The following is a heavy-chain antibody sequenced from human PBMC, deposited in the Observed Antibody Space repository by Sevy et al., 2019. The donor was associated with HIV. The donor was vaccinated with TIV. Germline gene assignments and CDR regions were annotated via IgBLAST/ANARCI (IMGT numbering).Heavy chain of an antibody. J-gene: IGHJ4*02. CDR3: ARFNYGDYTAYFDF. CDR1: GFSLSTSGVG. V-gene: IGHV2-5*02. Sequence: SGPTLVKPTQTLTLTYTFSGFSLSTSGVGVGWIRQPPGKALEWLTLIYWDDDKRYSPSLKSGLTITKDTSKSQVVLTMTNMDPVDTATYFCARFNYGDYTAYFDFWGQGTLVTVSS. CDR2: IYWDDDK. D-gene: IGHD4-17*01.